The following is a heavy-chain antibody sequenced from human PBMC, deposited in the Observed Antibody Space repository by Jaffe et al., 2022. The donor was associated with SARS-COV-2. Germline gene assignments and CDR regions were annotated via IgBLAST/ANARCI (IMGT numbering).Heavy chain of an antibody. V-gene: IGHV3-7*03. CDR2: INVRGNEK. CDR1: GFTFTKYW. D-gene: IGHD3-16*01. J-gene: IGHJ5*01. Sequence: EVQLVESGGGLVQPGGPLRLSCAASGFTFTKYWVGWVRQAPGKGLEWVANINVRGNEKNYVESVRGRFTLSRDNAKNSLYLQMNSLRAEDTAVYYCTRVLPKGFMDSWGQGTLVTVSS. CDR3: TRVLPKGFMDS.